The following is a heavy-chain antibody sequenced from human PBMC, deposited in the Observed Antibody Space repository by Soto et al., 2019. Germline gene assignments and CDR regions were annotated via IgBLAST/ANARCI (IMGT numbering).Heavy chain of an antibody. Sequence: GGSLRLSCAASESTFSTYEMNWVRQAPGKGLEWVSYITSGGDIKYYADSVKGRFTISRDNAKNSLYLQMNSLGVEDTAVYYCASRGDYYYYGLDVWGQGPTMTVYS. CDR1: ESTFSTYE. V-gene: IGHV3-48*03. J-gene: IGHJ6*02. CDR2: ITSGGDIK. CDR3: ASRGDYYYYGLDV.